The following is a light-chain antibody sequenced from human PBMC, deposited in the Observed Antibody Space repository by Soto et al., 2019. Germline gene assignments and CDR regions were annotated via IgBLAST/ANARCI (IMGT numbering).Light chain of an antibody. CDR3: QQRGT. V-gene: IGKV3-20*01. Sequence: EIVLTQSPGTLSLSPGERATLSCRASQSDSASFLAWYQQKPGQAPRLLIYGASSRATGIPDRFSGSGSGTDFTLTISRLEPEDAAVYYCQQRGTFGQGTKLEIK. CDR1: QSDSASF. CDR2: GAS. J-gene: IGKJ2*02.